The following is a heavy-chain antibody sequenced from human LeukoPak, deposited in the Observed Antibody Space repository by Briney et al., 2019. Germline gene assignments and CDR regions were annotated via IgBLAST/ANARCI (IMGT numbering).Heavy chain of an antibody. CDR1: GFTVSSNY. CDR2: IYSGGST. J-gene: IGHJ4*02. Sequence: PGGSLRLSCAASGFTVSSNYMSWVRQAPGKGLEWVSVIYSGGSTYYADSVKGRFTISRDNSKNTLYLQMNSLRAEDTAVYYCARDQGSLTRSWYTGYWGQGTQVTVSS. V-gene: IGHV3-53*01. D-gene: IGHD6-13*01. CDR3: ARDQGSLTRSWYTGY.